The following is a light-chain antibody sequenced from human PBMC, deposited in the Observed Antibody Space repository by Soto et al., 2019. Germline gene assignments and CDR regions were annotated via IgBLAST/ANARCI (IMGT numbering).Light chain of an antibody. CDR3: SSFVASNNLRV. CDR1: SSNIGADYD. CDR2: GNI. Sequence: QSVLTQPPSVSGAPGQRVTISCTGSSSNIGADYDVHWYQQLPGAAPKLLIYGNINRPSGVPDRFSGSKSGTSASLAITGLQPEDEAEYYCSSFVASNNLRVFGTGTQLTVL. V-gene: IGLV1-40*01. J-gene: IGLJ1*01.